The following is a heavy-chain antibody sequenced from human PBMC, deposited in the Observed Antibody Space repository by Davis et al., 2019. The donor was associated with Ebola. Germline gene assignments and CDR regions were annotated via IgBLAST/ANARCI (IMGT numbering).Heavy chain of an antibody. CDR3: ARRQIVATHIDY. CDR2: ISSSSSYI. V-gene: IGHV3-21*01. J-gene: IGHJ4*02. CDR1: GFTFSNAW. Sequence: GESLKISCAASGFTFSNAWMNWVRQAPGKGLEWVSSISSSSSYIYYADSVKGRFTISRDNAKNSLYLQMNSPRAEDTAVYYCARRQIVATHIDYWGQGTLVTVSS. D-gene: IGHD5-12*01.